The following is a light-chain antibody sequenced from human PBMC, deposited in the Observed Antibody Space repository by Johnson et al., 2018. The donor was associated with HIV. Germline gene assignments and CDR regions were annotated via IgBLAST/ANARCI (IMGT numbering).Light chain of an antibody. CDR1: SSNIGNNY. CDR3: GTWDSSLSAYV. V-gene: IGLV1-51*01. Sequence: QSVLTQPPSVSAAPGQKVTISCSGSSSNIGNNYVSWYQQLPGTAPKLLIFDNHKRPSGITDRFSGSKSGTSATLGITGLQTGDEADYYCGTWDSSLSAYVFGTGTKVTVL. CDR2: DNH. J-gene: IGLJ1*01.